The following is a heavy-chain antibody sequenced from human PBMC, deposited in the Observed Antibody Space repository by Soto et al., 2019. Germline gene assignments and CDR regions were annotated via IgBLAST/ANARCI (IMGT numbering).Heavy chain of an antibody. J-gene: IGHJ4*02. V-gene: IGHV3-74*01. CDR3: ARSRDGYNFVGDC. CDR1: GFTLSSYW. CDR2: INIAGSST. Sequence: EVQLVESGGGLVQPGGSLRLSCAVSGFTLSSYWMHWVRQAPGKGLVWVSRINIAGSSTSYADSVKGRFTISRDNAKNTLYLLVNCRRAEDTAVYYCARSRDGYNFVGDCWGEGTLVTVSS. D-gene: IGHD5-12*01.